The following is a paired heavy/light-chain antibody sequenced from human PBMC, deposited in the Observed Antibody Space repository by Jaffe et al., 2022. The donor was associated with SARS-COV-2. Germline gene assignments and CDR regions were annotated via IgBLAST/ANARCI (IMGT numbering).Light chain of an antibody. CDR1: SSDVGGYNY. CDR3: SSYTSSSTYVV. Sequence: QSALTQPASVSGSPGQSITISCTGTSSDVGGYNYVSWYQQHPGKAPKLMIYEVSNRPSGVSNRFSGSKSGNTASLTISGLQAEDEADYYCSSYTSSSTYVVFGGGTKLTVL. CDR2: EVS. J-gene: IGLJ2*01. V-gene: IGLV2-14*01.
Heavy chain of an antibody. CDR2: IYSGGST. CDR3: ARDLWLGTNGAPYYYYGMDV. Sequence: EVQLVESGGGLVQPGGSLRLSCAASGFTVSSNYMSWVRQAPGKGLEWVSVIYSGGSTYYADSVKGRFTISRDNSKNTLYLQMNSLRAEDTAVYYCARDLWLGTNGAPYYYYGMDVWGQGTTVTVSS. V-gene: IGHV3-66*02. D-gene: IGHD2-8*01. J-gene: IGHJ6*02. CDR1: GFTVSSNY.